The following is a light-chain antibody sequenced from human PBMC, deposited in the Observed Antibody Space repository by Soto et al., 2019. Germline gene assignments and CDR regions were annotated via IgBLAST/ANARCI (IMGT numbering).Light chain of an antibody. J-gene: IGKJ1*01. CDR1: QSVSSSY. CDR2: GAS. CDR3: QQYGSSGT. Sequence: IVLPQSPGTLSLSPGERSTLSCMASQSVSSSYLAWYQQKPGQAPRLLIYGASSRATGIPDRFSGSGSGTDFTLTISRLEPEDFAVYYCQQYGSSGTFGQRTNVDIK. V-gene: IGKV3-20*01.